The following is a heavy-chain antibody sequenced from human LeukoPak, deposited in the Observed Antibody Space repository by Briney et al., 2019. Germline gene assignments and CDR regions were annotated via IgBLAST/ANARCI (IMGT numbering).Heavy chain of an antibody. Sequence: GGSLRLSCAASGFTFSNYAMSWVRQAPGKRLEWVSAISGSGSDTYYADSVKGRFTISRDNSKNTLYLQMNSLRAEDTAVYYCAVGRLRLRDQYYFDYWGQGTLVTVSS. CDR2: ISGSGSDT. J-gene: IGHJ4*02. D-gene: IGHD1-26*01. CDR1: GFTFSNYA. V-gene: IGHV3-23*01. CDR3: AVGRLRLRDQYYFDY.